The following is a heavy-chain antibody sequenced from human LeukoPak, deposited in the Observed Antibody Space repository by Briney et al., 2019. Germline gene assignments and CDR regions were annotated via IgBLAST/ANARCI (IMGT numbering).Heavy chain of an antibody. CDR2: FSGSGGGT. CDR3: AKRGVVIRVILVGFHKEAYYFDS. CDR1: GITLSNYG. D-gene: IGHD3-22*01. Sequence: GGSLKVSFAVSGITLSNYGMSWVRQAPGKGLEWVAGFSGSGGGTNYADSVKGRFTISRDNPKNTLHLQMNSLRAEDTAVYFCAKRGVVIRVILVGFHKEAYYFDSWGQGALVTVSS. V-gene: IGHV3-23*01. J-gene: IGHJ4*02.